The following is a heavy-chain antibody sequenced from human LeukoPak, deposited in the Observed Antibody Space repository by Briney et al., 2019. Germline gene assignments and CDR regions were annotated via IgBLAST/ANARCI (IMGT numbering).Heavy chain of an antibody. D-gene: IGHD3-3*01. CDR2: IYYSGST. CDR1: GGSISSSSYY. V-gene: IGHV4-39*01. CDR3: ASPIFGAMGGAFDI. J-gene: IGHJ3*02. Sequence: SETLSLTCTVSGGSISSSSYYWGWIRQPPGKGLEWIGSIYYSGSTYYNPSLKSRVTISVDTSKKQFSLKLSSVTAADTAVYYCASPIFGAMGGAFDIWGQGTMVTVSS.